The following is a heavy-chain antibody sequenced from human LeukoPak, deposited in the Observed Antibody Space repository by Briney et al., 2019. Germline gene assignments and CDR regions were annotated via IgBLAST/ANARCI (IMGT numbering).Heavy chain of an antibody. D-gene: IGHD4-11*01. Sequence: GESLKISCKGSGYTFNTYWVGWVRQMPGKGLEWIGIIYPGDSDIRYSPSFRGQVTISADKSSSTAYLQWSSLKASDTAMYYCARDRSNYLGGYYYYGMDVWGQGTTVTVSS. V-gene: IGHV5-51*01. CDR3: ARDRSNYLGGYYYYGMDV. CDR2: IYPGDSDI. CDR1: GYTFNTYW. J-gene: IGHJ6*02.